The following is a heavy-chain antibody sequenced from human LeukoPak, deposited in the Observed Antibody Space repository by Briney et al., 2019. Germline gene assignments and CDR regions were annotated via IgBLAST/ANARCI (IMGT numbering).Heavy chain of an antibody. J-gene: IGHJ4*02. CDR1: GYTFTTYD. V-gene: IGHV1-18*01. D-gene: IGHD1/OR15-1a*01. CDR2: ISAYNGYT. CDR3: ARVGTGTRSFDS. Sequence: ASVKVSCKTSGYTFTTYDINWVRQAPGQGLEWMGRISAYNGYTNYGQKFQGGVTMTTDTSTNTAYMELRSLRSDDTAVYYCARVGTGTRSFDSWGQGTLVTVSS.